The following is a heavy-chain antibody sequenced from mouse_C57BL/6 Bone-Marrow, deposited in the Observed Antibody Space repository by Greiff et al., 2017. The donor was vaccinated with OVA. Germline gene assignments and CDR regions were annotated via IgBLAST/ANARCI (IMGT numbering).Heavy chain of an antibody. Sequence: EVNLVESEGGLVQPGSSMKLSCTASGFTFSDYYMAWVRQVPEKGLEWVANINSDGSSTYYLDSLQSRFIISRDNANNILYLQMSSLKSEDTATYYCARAPYYGSYAMDYWGQGTSGTVSS. D-gene: IGHD2-9*01. CDR3: ARAPYYGSYAMDY. J-gene: IGHJ4*01. CDR2: INSDGSST. CDR1: GFTFSDYY. V-gene: IGHV5-16*01.